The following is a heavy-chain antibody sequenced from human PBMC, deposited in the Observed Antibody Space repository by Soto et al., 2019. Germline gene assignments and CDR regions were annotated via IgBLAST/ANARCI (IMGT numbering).Heavy chain of an antibody. J-gene: IGHJ4*02. Sequence: SETLSLTSAISGDSVSSNTAAWNWIRSYPSRGVEWLGRRYYRSNWRHDYAVSVKSRITDNTNTSKNHFSLQLNSVTPVDTAVYYCARGVAGSGFDLWGQGTLVTVSS. CDR2: RYYRSNWRH. CDR3: ARGVAGSGFDL. D-gene: IGHD6-19*01. CDR1: GDSVSSNTAA. V-gene: IGHV6-1*01.